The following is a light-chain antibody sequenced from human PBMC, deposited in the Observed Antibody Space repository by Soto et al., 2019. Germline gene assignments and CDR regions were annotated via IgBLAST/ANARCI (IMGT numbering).Light chain of an antibody. CDR1: QSVSSSS. CDR2: GAS. CDR3: QQYNNWPLT. Sequence: HSEGAVSLSPEARATLSCRASQSVSSSSLAWYQQKPGQAPRLLIYGASTRATGIPARFSGSGSGTEFTLTISSLQSEDFAVYYCQQYNNWPLTFGGGTKVDI. J-gene: IGKJ4*01. V-gene: IGKV3-15*01.